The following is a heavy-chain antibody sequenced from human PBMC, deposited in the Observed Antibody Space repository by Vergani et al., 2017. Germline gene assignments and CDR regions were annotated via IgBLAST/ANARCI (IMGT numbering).Heavy chain of an antibody. Sequence: QLQLQESGPGLVKPSETLSLTCTVSGGSISSSSYYWGWIRQPPGKGLEWIGSIYYSGSTYYNPSRKSRVTIAVDTSKNQFSLKLSPVTAADTAVYYCARDVDIVATHWFDPWGQGTLVTVSS. CDR2: IYYSGST. CDR3: ARDVDIVATHWFDP. V-gene: IGHV4-39*01. D-gene: IGHD5-12*01. CDR1: GGSISSSSYY. J-gene: IGHJ5*02.